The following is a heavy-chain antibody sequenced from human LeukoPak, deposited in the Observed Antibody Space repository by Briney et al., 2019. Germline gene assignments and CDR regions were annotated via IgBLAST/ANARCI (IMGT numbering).Heavy chain of an antibody. CDR3: ARGEGARDGYNYEGPFYFDY. CDR1: GGPFSDYY. Sequence: SETLSLTCAVYGGPFSDYYWSWIRQPPGKGREWIGKINHSGSTNYRPSLKSRVTISIDTSKNQFSLKLKSMTAADTAVYYCARGEGARDGYNYEGPFYFDYWGQGTLVTVSS. V-gene: IGHV4-34*01. J-gene: IGHJ4*02. D-gene: IGHD5-24*01. CDR2: INHSGST.